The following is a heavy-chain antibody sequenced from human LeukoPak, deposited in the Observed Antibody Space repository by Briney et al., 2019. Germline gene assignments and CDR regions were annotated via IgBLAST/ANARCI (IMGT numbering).Heavy chain of an antibody. J-gene: IGHJ6*02. CDR2: IYYSGST. D-gene: IGHD3-10*01. Sequence: PSETLSLTCTASGGSISSYYWSWIRQPPGKGLEWIGYIYYSGSTNYNPSLKSRVTMSVDTSKNQFSLKLSSVTAADTAVYYCARYYYGSGSYYVDPRNYYYYYGMDVWGQGTTVTVSS. CDR1: GGSISSYY. V-gene: IGHV4-59*01. CDR3: ARYYYGSGSYYVDPRNYYYYYGMDV.